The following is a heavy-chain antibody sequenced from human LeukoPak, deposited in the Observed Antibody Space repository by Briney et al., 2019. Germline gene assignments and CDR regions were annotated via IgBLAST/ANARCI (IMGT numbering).Heavy chain of an antibody. CDR2: ISSSSSYI. CDR3: ARDRSSWSSYYFDY. J-gene: IGHJ4*02. Sequence: GGSLRLSCAASGFTFSSYSMNWVRQAPGKGLKWVSSISSSSSYIYYADSVKGRFTISRDNAKNSLYLQMNSLRAEDTAVYYCARDRSSWSSYYFDYWGQGTLVTVSS. V-gene: IGHV3-21*01. D-gene: IGHD6-6*01. CDR1: GFTFSSYS.